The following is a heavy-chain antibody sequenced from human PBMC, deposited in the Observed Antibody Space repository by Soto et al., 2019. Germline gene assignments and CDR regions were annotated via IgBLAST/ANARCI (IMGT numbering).Heavy chain of an antibody. CDR1: GFTFSSYA. CDR3: VLWPPYYFDY. CDR2: ISGSGGST. J-gene: IGHJ4*02. D-gene: IGHD3-10*01. V-gene: IGHV3-23*01. Sequence: EVQLLESGGGLVQPGGSLRLSCAASGFTFSSYAMSWVRQAPGKGLEWVSAISGSGGSTYYADSVKGRFTISRDNSKNRLYLQMNGLRAEDTAVYYCVLWPPYYFDYWGQGTLVTVSS.